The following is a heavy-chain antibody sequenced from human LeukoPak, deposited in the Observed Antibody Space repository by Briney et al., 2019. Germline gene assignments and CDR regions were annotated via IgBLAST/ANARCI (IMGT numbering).Heavy chain of an antibody. Sequence: ASVKVSCTASGYTFTRYDINWVRQATGQGLEWMGWINLNSGNTGYAQKFQGRVTITRDTSIRTAYMEVSSLRSEDTAVYYCASFSMKYSSGWPIDYWGQGTLVTVSS. J-gene: IGHJ4*02. CDR2: INLNSGNT. D-gene: IGHD6-19*01. CDR1: GYTFTRYD. V-gene: IGHV1-8*03. CDR3: ASFSMKYSSGWPIDY.